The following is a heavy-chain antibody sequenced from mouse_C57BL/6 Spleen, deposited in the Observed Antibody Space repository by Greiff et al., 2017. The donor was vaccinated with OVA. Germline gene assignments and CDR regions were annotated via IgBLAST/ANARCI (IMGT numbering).Heavy chain of an antibody. J-gene: IGHJ3*01. Sequence: DVMLVESGGGLVKPGGSLKLSCAASGFPFSSYAMSWVRQTPEKRLEWVATISDGGSYTYYPDNVKGRFTFSKDNAKNNLYMQMSHLKSEDTAMYYCARDSHAYYSNYEFAYWGQGTLVTVSA. CDR1: GFPFSSYA. D-gene: IGHD2-5*01. V-gene: IGHV5-4*01. CDR3: ARDSHAYYSNYEFAY. CDR2: ISDGGSYT.